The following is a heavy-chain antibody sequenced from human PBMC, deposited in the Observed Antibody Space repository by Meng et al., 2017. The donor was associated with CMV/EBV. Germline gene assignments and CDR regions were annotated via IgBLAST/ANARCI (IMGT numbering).Heavy chain of an antibody. CDR3: ARIIVTVYDFWSNQREYFDL. CDR2: IYYSGST. V-gene: IGHV4-39*01. Sequence: SETLSLTCTVSGGSISSSSYYWGWIRQPPGKGLEWIGSIYYSGSTYYNPSLKSRVTISVDTSKNQFSLKLSSVTAADTAVYYCARIIVTVYDFWSNQREYFDLWGRGTLVTVSS. CDR1: GGSISSSSYY. D-gene: IGHD3-3*01. J-gene: IGHJ2*01.